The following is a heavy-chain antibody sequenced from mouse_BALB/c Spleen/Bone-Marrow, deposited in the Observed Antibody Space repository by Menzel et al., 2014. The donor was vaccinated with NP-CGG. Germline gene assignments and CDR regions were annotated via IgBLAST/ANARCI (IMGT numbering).Heavy chain of an antibody. D-gene: IGHD1-2*01. CDR1: GFDFSGYW. V-gene: IGHV4-1*02. J-gene: IGHJ3*01. Sequence: EVKLVESEGGLVQPGGSLKVSCAASGFDFSGYWMSWVRQAPGKGLEWIGEINPESSTINYTPSLKDKFIISRDNAENTLYLQMSKVRSEDTALYYCASLHYYGFFAYWGQGTLVTVSA. CDR3: ASLHYYGFFAY. CDR2: INPESSTI.